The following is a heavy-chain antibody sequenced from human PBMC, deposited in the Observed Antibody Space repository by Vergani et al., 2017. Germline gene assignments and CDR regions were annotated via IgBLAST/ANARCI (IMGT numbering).Heavy chain of an antibody. V-gene: IGHV1-18*01. CDR3: AREIWARWDIVVVPAAIRGDYYYYYMDV. Sequence: QVQLVQSGAEVKKPGASVKVSCKASGYTFTSYGISWVRQAPGQGLEWMGWISAYNGNTNYAQKLQGRVTMTTDTSTSTAYMELRSLRSDDTAVYYCAREIWARWDIVVVPAAIRGDYYYYYMDVWGKGTTVTVSS. CDR1: GYTFTSYG. CDR2: ISAYNGNT. D-gene: IGHD2-2*02. J-gene: IGHJ6*03.